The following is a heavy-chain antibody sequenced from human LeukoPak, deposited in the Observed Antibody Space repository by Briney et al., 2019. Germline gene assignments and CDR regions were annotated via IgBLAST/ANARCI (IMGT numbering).Heavy chain of an antibody. CDR1: GFTFSSYG. V-gene: IGHV3-30*03. D-gene: IGHD5-18*01. J-gene: IGHJ4*02. Sequence: GRSLRLSCAASGFTFSSYGMHWVRQAPGKGLEWVAVISYDGSNKYYADSVKGRFTISRDNSKNTLYLQMNSLRADDTAVYYCARDSRWIQFDYWGQGTLVTVSS. CDR3: ARDSRWIQFDY. CDR2: ISYDGSNK.